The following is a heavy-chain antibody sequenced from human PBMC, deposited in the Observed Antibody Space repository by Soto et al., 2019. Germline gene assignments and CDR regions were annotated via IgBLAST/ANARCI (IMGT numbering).Heavy chain of an antibody. J-gene: IGHJ6*02. CDR1: GGSISRHY. V-gene: IGHV4-59*11. D-gene: IGHD1-26*01. CDR3: ARDGREASGMDV. Sequence: SETLSLTCTVSGGSISRHYWSWVRQATGKGLEWIGHIYYRGSTSYNPSLRSRSTRSVDTSNNQCSLQLNSVTTADTAVYYCARDGREASGMDVWGQGPKGTVSS. CDR2: IYYRGST.